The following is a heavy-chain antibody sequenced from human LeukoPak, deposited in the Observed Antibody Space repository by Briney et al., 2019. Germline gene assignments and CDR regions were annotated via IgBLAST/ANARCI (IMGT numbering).Heavy chain of an antibody. CDR3: ARSPGGNARTWLDY. CDR2: TNGATGNT. CDR1: GYTFTDYA. D-gene: IGHD4-23*01. V-gene: IGHV1-3*02. Sequence: ASVKVSCKASGYTFTDYALHWVRQAPGQSLEWMGWTNGATGNTRFSQDFQGRLTITIDTSASTGYVELSSLRSEDTAVYYCARSPGGNARTWLDYWGQGTLVTVSS. J-gene: IGHJ4*02.